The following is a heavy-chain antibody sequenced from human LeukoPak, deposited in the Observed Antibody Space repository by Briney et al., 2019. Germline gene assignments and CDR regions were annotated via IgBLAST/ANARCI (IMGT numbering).Heavy chain of an antibody. D-gene: IGHD4-17*01. CDR1: GFTFTTYS. Sequence: GGSLRLSCAASGFTFTTYSINWVRKAPGKGLEWVSYISSSSSIVYYADSVKGRFTISRDNAKSSLYLQMSSLTAEDSAVYYCARGSYGDYYFDYWGQGTLVTVSS. V-gene: IGHV3-48*01. J-gene: IGHJ4*02. CDR3: ARGSYGDYYFDY. CDR2: ISSSSSIV.